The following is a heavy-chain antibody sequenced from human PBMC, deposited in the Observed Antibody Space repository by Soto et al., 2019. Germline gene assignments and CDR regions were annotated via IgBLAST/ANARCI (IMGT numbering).Heavy chain of an antibody. D-gene: IGHD3-3*01. CDR2: TYYRSKWYN. Sequence: PSQTLSLTCAISGDSVSSNSAAWNWIRQSPSRGLEWLGRTYYRSKWYNDYAVSVKSRITINPDTSKNQFSLQLNSVTPEDTAVYYCARDLPVYDFWSGYYSFDAFDIWGQGTMVTVSS. V-gene: IGHV6-1*01. CDR1: GDSVSSNSAA. CDR3: ARDLPVYDFWSGYYSFDAFDI. J-gene: IGHJ3*02.